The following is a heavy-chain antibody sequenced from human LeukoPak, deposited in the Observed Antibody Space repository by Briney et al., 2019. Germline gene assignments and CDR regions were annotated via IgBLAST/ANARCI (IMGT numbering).Heavy chain of an antibody. CDR1: GGSFSIFY. D-gene: IGHD5-18*01. Sequence: KPSETLSLTCSVFGGSFSIFYWSWIRQPAGKGLEWIGRIDTSGSTNYNPSLRSRVTMSVDTSKNQFSLKLSSVTAADTAVYYCARDRGYSHGDWGQGTLVTVSS. CDR2: IDTSGST. V-gene: IGHV4-4*07. CDR3: ARDRGYSHGD. J-gene: IGHJ4*02.